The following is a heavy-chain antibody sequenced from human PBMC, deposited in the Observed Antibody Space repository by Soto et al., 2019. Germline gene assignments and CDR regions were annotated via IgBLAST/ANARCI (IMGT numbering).Heavy chain of an antibody. V-gene: IGHV5-10-1*01. J-gene: IGHJ6*02. CDR1: GYSFTSYW. CDR2: IDPSDSYT. CDR3: ARHGAAAAGPTSWYGMDV. Sequence: GESLKISCKGSGYSFTSYWISWVRQMPGKGLEWMGRIDPSDSYTNYSPSFQGHVTISADKSISTAYLQWSSLKASDTAMYYCARHGAAAAGPTSWYGMDVWGQGTTVPVSS. D-gene: IGHD6-13*01.